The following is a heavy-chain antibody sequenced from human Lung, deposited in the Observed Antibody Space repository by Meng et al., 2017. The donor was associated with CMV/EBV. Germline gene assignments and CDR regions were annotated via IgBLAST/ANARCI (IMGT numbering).Heavy chain of an antibody. V-gene: IGHV4-4*02. D-gene: IGHD3-3*01. Sequence: SETLSLXCAASGYFINSKNWWSWVRQPPGRGLEWIGEIYQSGSTNYSLSLKSRVTISVDKSKNQFSLKLSTVTAADTALYYCARHRGESFGNTYYYYALDVWGQGTXVTVSS. J-gene: IGHJ6*02. CDR1: GYFINSKNW. CDR2: IYQSGST. CDR3: ARHRGESFGNTYYYYALDV.